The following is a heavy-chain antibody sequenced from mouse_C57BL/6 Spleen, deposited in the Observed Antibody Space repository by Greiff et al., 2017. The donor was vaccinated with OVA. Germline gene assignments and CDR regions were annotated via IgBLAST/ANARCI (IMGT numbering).Heavy chain of an antibody. Sequence: VQLQQPGAELVKPGASVKLSCKASGYTFTSYWMQWVKQRPGQGLEWIGEIDPSDSYTNYNQQFKGKATLTVDTSSSTAYMQLSSLTSEDSAVYYCARRSLIRITTVGYFDVWGTGTTVTVSS. V-gene: IGHV1-50*01. CDR2: IDPSDSYT. J-gene: IGHJ1*03. CDR3: ARRSLIRITTVGYFDV. D-gene: IGHD1-1*01. CDR1: GYTFTSYW.